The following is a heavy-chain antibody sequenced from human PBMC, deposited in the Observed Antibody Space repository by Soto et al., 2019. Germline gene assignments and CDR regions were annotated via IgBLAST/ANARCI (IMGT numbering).Heavy chain of an antibody. CDR1: GYSFTSYW. V-gene: IGHV5-51*01. CDR3: AVDSSSWTGSGYYGMDV. Sequence: GESMKISCKGSGYSFTSYWIGWVRQMPGKGLEWMGIIYPGDSDTRYSPSFQGRVTISADKSISTAYLQWSSLKATDTAMYYCAVDSSSWTGSGYYGMDVWGQGTTVTVSS. J-gene: IGHJ6*02. CDR2: IYPGDSDT. D-gene: IGHD6-13*01.